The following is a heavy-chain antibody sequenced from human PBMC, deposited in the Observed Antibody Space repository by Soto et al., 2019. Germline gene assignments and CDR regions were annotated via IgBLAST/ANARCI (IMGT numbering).Heavy chain of an antibody. CDR1: GFTFSSYA. CDR2: ISGSGGST. J-gene: IGHJ6*03. Sequence: GGSLRLSCAASGFTFSSYAMSWVRQAPGKGLEWVSAISGSGGSTYYADSVKGRFTISRDNSKNTLYLQMNSLRAEDTAVYYCAKVASPSYYYGSGSYYNPHYYYYYMDVWGKGTTVTVSS. CDR3: AKVASPSYYYGSGSYYNPHYYYYYMDV. V-gene: IGHV3-23*01. D-gene: IGHD3-10*01.